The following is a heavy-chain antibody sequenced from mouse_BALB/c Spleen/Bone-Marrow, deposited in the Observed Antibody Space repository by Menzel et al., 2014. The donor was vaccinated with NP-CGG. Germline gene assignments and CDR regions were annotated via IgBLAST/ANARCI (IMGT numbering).Heavy chain of an antibody. V-gene: IGHV2-9*02. Sequence: VMLVESGPGLVAPSQCLSITCTVSGFSLTSYGVHWVRQPPGKGLEWLGVIWAGGSTNYYSALMSRLSISKDNSKSQVFLKMNSLQTDDAAMYYCARDRGGSYWGQGTLVTVSA. CDR2: IWAGGST. CDR3: ARDRGGSY. J-gene: IGHJ3*01. CDR1: GFSLTSYG.